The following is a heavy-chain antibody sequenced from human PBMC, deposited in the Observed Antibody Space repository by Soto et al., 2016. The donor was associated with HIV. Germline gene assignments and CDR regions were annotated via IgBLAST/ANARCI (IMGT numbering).Heavy chain of an antibody. D-gene: IGHD3-22*01. V-gene: IGHV1-18*01. CDR1: GYTFTTYG. J-gene: IGHJ3*02. Sequence: QVQLEQSGVEVKKPGASVKVSCKASGYTFTTYGISWVRQAPGQGLEWMGWISAYTGNTNYAQKLQGRVTMTTDTSTSTAYMELRSLISDDTAVYYCARGWGSAYYSAFDIWGQGTMVTVSS. CDR3: ARGWGSAYYSAFDI. CDR2: ISAYTGNT.